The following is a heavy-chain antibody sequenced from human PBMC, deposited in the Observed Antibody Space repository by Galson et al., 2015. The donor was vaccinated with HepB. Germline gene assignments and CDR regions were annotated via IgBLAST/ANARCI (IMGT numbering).Heavy chain of an antibody. CDR1: GFSLNTGGVG. Sequence: PALVKPTQTLTLTCTFSGFSLNTGGVGVGWIRQPPEKALEWLALFYWNVDKSYSPSLESRLTIHKDTPKNQGVLTMTNMDPVDTATYYCAHRIYSSDGEGFDYWGQGTLVTVSS. D-gene: IGHD6-19*01. CDR3: AHRIYSSDGEGFDY. V-gene: IGHV2-5*01. J-gene: IGHJ4*02. CDR2: FYWNVDK.